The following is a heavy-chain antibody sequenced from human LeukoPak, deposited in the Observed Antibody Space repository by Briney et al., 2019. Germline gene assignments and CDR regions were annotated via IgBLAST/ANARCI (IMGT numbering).Heavy chain of an antibody. D-gene: IGHD5-12*01. J-gene: IGHJ6*03. Sequence: ASVKVSCKASGYTFTGYYMHWVRQAPGQGLEWMGWINPNSGGTKYAQKFQGRVAMTRDTSTSTAYMELSRLRSDDTAVYYCAREDSGYSGYDKSFYYYMDVWGKGTTVTISS. CDR2: INPNSGGT. CDR3: AREDSGYSGYDKSFYYYMDV. V-gene: IGHV1-2*02. CDR1: GYTFTGYY.